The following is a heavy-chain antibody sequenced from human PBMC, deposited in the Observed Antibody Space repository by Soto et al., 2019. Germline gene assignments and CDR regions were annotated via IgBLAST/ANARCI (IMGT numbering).Heavy chain of an antibody. D-gene: IGHD3-16*01. CDR2: IYWDDDK. V-gene: IGHV2-5*02. Sequence: QITLNESGPTLVKPTQTLTLTCTFSGFSLSTRDVGVGWIRQPPGKALEWLGVIYWDDDKSYSPSLKSRLTITKDTSKNHVVLRMTKMDPVDTATYYCAHCRGGVASFWGQGTLVTVSS. CDR3: AHCRGGVASF. CDR1: GFSLSTRDVG. J-gene: IGHJ4*02.